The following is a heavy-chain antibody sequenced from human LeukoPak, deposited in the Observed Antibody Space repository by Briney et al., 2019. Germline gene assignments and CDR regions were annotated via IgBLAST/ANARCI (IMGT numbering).Heavy chain of an antibody. J-gene: IGHJ4*02. Sequence: GGTLRLSCAASGFTFSSYSMNWVRQAPGKGLEWVSSISSSSSYIYYADSVKGRFTISRDNAKNSPYLQMNSLRAEDTAVYYCARAGSSSWFDYWGQGTLVTVSS. CDR3: ARAGSSSWFDY. CDR2: ISSSSSYI. CDR1: GFTFSSYS. D-gene: IGHD6-13*01. V-gene: IGHV3-21*01.